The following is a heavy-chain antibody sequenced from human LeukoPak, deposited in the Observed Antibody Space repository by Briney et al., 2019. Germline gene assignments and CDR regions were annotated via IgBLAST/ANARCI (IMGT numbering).Heavy chain of an antibody. Sequence: GGSLRLSCVASGFTFSSYSMNWVRQAPGRGLEWVSVIYSNGKAYYTDSVQGRFTISRDIAQNTLFLQMNNLRAEDTAVYYCARDRADGYNYGDSFDYWGQGTLVTVSS. CDR3: ARDRADGYNYGDSFDY. D-gene: IGHD5-18*01. J-gene: IGHJ4*02. CDR1: GFTFSSYS. V-gene: IGHV3-66*01. CDR2: IYSNGKA.